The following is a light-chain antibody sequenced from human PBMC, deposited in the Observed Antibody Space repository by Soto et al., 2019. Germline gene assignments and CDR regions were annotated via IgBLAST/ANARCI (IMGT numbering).Light chain of an antibody. J-gene: IGLJ1*01. CDR3: QSYDSSLSVSYV. CDR1: SSNIGAGYD. V-gene: IGLV1-40*01. Sequence: QSVLTQSPSVSGAPGQRVSISCTGSSSNIGAGYDVQWYQQIPGTAPKLLIYDNTNRPSGVPDRFSGSKSGTSASLAIAGLQAEDEAVYYCQSYDSSLSVSYVFGTGTKVTVL. CDR2: DNT.